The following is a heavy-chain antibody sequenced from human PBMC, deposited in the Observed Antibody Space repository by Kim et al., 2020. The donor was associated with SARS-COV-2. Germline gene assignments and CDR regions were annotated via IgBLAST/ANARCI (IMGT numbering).Heavy chain of an antibody. CDR2: IIGSGTTI. D-gene: IGHD4-4*01. J-gene: IGHJ4*02. CDR3: ARGPNYSPFDY. Sequence: GGSLRLSCAASGFTFSSYEMSWVRQAPGKGLEWVSYIIGSGTTIYYADSVRGRFTISRDNDKNSLYLQMNSLRAEDTAVYYCARGPNYSPFDYWRQGTLVTVPS. V-gene: IGHV3-48*03. CDR1: GFTFSSYE.